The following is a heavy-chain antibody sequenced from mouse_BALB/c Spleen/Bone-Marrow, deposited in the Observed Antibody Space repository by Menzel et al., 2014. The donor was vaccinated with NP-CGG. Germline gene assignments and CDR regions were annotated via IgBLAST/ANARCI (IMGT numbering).Heavy chain of an antibody. CDR2: INPSDSET. J-gene: IGHJ3*01. Sequence: QVQLQQSGTEVVRPGASVKLSCKASGYSFTTYWMNWVKQRPGQGLEWIGMINPSDSETRLNQKFKDKATLTVDKSSSTAYMQLNSPTSEDSAVYYCAREKVYYGISWFAYWGQGTLVTVSA. CDR3: AREKVYYGISWFAY. D-gene: IGHD2-1*01. V-gene: IGHV1-61*01. CDR1: GYSFTTYW.